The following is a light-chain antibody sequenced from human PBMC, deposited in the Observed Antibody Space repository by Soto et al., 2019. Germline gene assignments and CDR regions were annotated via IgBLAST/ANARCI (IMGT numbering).Light chain of an antibody. Sequence: QSVLTQPPSVSVAPWVRVTISCTGSSSNIGAGYDVHWYQQLPGTAPKLLIYGNSNRPSGVPDRFSGSKSGTSASLAITGLQAEDEADYYCQSYDSSLSVLYVFGTGTKVTVL. J-gene: IGLJ1*01. CDR2: GNS. CDR3: QSYDSSLSVLYV. V-gene: IGLV1-40*01. CDR1: SSNIGAGYD.